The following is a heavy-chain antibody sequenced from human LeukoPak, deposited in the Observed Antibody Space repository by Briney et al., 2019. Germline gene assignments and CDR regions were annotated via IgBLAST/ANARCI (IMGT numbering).Heavy chain of an antibody. J-gene: IGHJ4*02. CDR3: ARVKEVDY. CDR1: GFTFSSYS. V-gene: IGHV3-21*01. CDR2: IISSSRYI. Sequence: PGGSLRLSCAASGFTFSSYSMHWVRHAPGKGLEWVSFIISSSRYIHYADSVKGRFTISRDNAKSSLYLQMNSLRAEDTAVYYCARVKEVDYWGQGTLVTVSS.